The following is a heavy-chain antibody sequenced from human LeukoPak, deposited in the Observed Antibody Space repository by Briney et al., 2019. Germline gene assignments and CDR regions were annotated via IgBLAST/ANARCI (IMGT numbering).Heavy chain of an antibody. Sequence: ASVKVSCKASGGTFSSYAISWVRQAPGQGLEWMGGIIPIFGTANYAQKFQGRVTITADESTSTAYMELSSLRSEDTAVYYCARTYYYGSGSYSRRPNWFDPWGQGTLVTVSS. D-gene: IGHD3-10*01. J-gene: IGHJ5*02. CDR1: GGTFSSYA. CDR3: ARTYYYGSGSYSRRPNWFDP. V-gene: IGHV1-69*13. CDR2: IIPIFGTA.